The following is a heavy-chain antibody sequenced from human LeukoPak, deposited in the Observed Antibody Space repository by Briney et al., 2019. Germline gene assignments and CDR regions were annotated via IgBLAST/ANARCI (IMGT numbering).Heavy chain of an antibody. D-gene: IGHD2/OR15-2a*01. J-gene: IGHJ2*01. CDR1: GGSISSSSYY. V-gene: IGHV4-39*07. CDR2: IYYSGST. Sequence: SETLSLTCTVSGGSISSSSYYWGWIRQPPGKGLEWIGSIYYSGSTYYNPSLKSRVTISVDTSKNQFSLKLSSVTAADTAVYYCARAHVLLSNWYFDLWGRGTLVTVSS. CDR3: ARAHVLLSNWYFDL.